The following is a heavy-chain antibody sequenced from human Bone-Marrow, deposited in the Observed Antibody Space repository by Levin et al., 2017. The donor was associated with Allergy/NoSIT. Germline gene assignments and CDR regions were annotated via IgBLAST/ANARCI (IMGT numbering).Heavy chain of an antibody. CDR3: ARGGYCSSTSCDVFFDY. CDR2: IYPGDSDT. CDR1: GYSFTSYW. J-gene: IGHJ4*02. D-gene: IGHD2-2*01. V-gene: IGHV5-51*01. Sequence: GESLKISCKGSGYSFTSYWIGWVRQMPGKGLEWMGIIYPGDSDTRYSPSFQGQVTISADKSISTAYLQWSSLKASDTAMYYCARGGYCSSTSCDVFFDYWGQGTLVTVSS.